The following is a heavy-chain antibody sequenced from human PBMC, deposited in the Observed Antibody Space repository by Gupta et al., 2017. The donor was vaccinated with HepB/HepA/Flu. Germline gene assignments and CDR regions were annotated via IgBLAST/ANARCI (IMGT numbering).Heavy chain of an antibody. Sequence: EVRLVESGGGVVQPGGHLRHSCAASGFSFGDYGMYWVRQGPDGRLEWVPLGRDDGHTTVYADSVAGRITNSRDNTKNFLYLQMNNLRTDDTGDYYCAKAYYDDSSPWGQGTVVTVSS. CDR1: GFSFGDYG. CDR3: AKAYYDDSSP. CDR2: GRDDGHTT. D-gene: IGHD3-22*01. J-gene: IGHJ3*01. V-gene: IGHV3-43*02.